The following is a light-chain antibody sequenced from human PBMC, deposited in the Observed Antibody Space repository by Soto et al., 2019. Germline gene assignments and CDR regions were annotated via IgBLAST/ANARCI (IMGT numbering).Light chain of an antibody. Sequence: ELVLTQSPGTLSLSPGERATLSCRASQSVSSNLAWYQQKPGQAPRLLIYGASTRATGIPARLSGSGSGTEFTLTISSLQSEDFATYYCQQLNSYPLTFGGGTKVEIK. CDR2: GAS. J-gene: IGKJ4*01. CDR1: QSVSSN. V-gene: IGKV3-15*01. CDR3: QQLNSYPLT.